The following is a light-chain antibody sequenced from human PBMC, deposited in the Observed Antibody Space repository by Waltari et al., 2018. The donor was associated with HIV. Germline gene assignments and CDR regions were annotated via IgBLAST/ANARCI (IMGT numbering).Light chain of an antibody. CDR2: GAS. V-gene: IGKV1-39*01. Sequence: DIQMTQSPPSLSASVGGRVTITFRPSQNIDTFVSWYQQKPGEAPRLLIAGASAVQSGVPSRFSGSGSGTDFTLTISSLQPEDFATYFCLQTYITPLTFGPGTKVDVK. CDR3: LQTYITPLT. CDR1: QNIDTF. J-gene: IGKJ3*01.